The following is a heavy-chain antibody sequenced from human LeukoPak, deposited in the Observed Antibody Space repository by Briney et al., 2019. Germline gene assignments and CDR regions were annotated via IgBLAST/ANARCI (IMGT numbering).Heavy chain of an antibody. CDR2: INHSGST. V-gene: IGHV4-34*01. CDR3: ARGNSSGWYAYFDY. CDR1: GGSFSGYY. D-gene: IGHD6-19*01. Sequence: SETLSLTCAVYGGSFSGYYWSWIRQPPGKGLEWIGEINHSGSTNYNPSLKSRVTISVDTSKNQFSLKLSSVTAEDTAVYYCARGNSSGWYAYFDYWGQGTLVTVSS. J-gene: IGHJ4*02.